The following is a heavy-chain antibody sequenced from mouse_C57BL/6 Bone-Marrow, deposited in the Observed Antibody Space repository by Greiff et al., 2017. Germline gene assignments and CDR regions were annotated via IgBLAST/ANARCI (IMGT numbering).Heavy chain of an antibody. CDR2: ISNLAYSI. Sequence: EVKLVESGGGLVQPGGSLKLSCAASGFTFSDYGMAWVRQAPRKGPAWVAFISNLAYSIYYADTVTGRFTISRENAKNTLYLEMSSLRSEDTAMYYCARLRRGNFDYWGQGTTLTVSS. CDR1: GFTFSDYG. V-gene: IGHV5-15*01. CDR3: ARLRRGNFDY. J-gene: IGHJ2*01.